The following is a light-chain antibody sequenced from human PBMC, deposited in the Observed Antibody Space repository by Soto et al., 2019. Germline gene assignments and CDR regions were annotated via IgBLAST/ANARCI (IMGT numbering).Light chain of an antibody. V-gene: IGLV2-14*01. CDR2: EVS. J-gene: IGLJ1*01. CDR1: SSDVGGYNY. Sequence: QSVLTQPPSVSGSPGQSITISCTGTSSDVGGYNYVSWYQQHPGKAPKLMIFEVSNRPSGVSNRFSGSKSGNTASLTISGLQAEDEADYYCSSYRSSTTLEVFGTGTKVTVL. CDR3: SSYRSSTTLEV.